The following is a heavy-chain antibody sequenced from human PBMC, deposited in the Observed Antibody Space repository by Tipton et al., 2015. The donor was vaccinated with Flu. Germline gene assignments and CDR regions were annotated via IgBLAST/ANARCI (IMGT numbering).Heavy chain of an antibody. Sequence: TLSLTCTVSGGSISTYYWSWIRQPPGKGLEWIGFINYNGGTDYNPSLKSRVTISVDTSKNQFSLRLSSVTAADTAVYYCARAPYSDYDTSGSSFGYWGQGTLVTVSS. J-gene: IGHJ4*02. CDR1: GGSISTYY. V-gene: IGHV4-59*01. CDR2: INYNGGT. CDR3: ARAPYSDYDTSGSSFGY. D-gene: IGHD3-22*01.